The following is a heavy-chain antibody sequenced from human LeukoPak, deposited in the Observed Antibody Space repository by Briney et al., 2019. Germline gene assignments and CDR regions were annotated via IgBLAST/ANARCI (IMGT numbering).Heavy chain of an antibody. Sequence: ASVKVSCKASGYTITGYYIHWVRHAPGQGLEWMGWINPNSGDTNYAQKFQGRVTMTRDTSINTAFMELSRLRSDDTAVYYCARDRHWNQGNFDYWGQGTLVTVSS. D-gene: IGHD1-1*01. V-gene: IGHV1-2*02. CDR1: GYTITGYY. CDR3: ARDRHWNQGNFDY. CDR2: INPNSGDT. J-gene: IGHJ4*02.